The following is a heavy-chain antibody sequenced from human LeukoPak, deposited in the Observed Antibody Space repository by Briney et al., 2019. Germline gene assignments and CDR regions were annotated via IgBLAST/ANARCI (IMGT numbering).Heavy chain of an antibody. V-gene: IGHV3-23*01. CDR1: GDSINSLD. D-gene: IGHD2-15*01. CDR3: AKQLGYCSDGSCYFPY. J-gene: IGHJ4*02. CDR2: ISNNGGYT. Sequence: ETLSLTCTVSGDSINSLDLWSWVRQAPGKGLEWVSAISNNGGYTYYADSVRGRFTISRDNSKSTLCLQMNSLRAEDTAVYYCAKQLGYCSDGSCYFPYWGQGTLVTVSS.